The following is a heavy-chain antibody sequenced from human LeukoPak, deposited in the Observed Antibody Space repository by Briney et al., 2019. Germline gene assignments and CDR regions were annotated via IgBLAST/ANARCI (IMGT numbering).Heavy chain of an antibody. J-gene: IGHJ4*02. D-gene: IGHD3-22*01. Sequence: GGSLRLSCAASRFTFDDYAMHWVRQAPGKGLEWVSGISWNSGSIGYADSVKGRFTISRDNAKNSLYLQMNSLRAEDTALYYCTKATTYDYGGSALDYWGQGTLVTVSS. CDR2: ISWNSGSI. CDR1: RFTFDDYA. CDR3: TKATTYDYGGSALDY. V-gene: IGHV3-9*01.